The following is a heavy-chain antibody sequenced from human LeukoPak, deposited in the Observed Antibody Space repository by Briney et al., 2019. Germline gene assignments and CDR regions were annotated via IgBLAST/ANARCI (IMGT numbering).Heavy chain of an antibody. Sequence: GGSLRLSCAASGFTFSSCAMSWVRQAPGKGLEWVSAIVGSGSSTYYADSVKGRFTISRDNSKNTLYLQMNSLRAEDTAVYYCAKDRVRFSSRVDAFDIWGRGTMVTVSS. J-gene: IGHJ3*02. CDR1: GFTFSSCA. V-gene: IGHV3-23*01. CDR2: IVGSGSST. CDR3: AKDRVRFSSRVDAFDI. D-gene: IGHD6-13*01.